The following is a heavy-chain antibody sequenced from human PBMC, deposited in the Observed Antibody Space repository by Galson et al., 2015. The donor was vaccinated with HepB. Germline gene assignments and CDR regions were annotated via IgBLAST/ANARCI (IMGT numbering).Heavy chain of an antibody. CDR2: INHSGST. J-gene: IGHJ2*01. CDR1: GGSFSGYY. V-gene: IGHV4-34*01. Sequence: SETLSLTCAVYGGSFSGYYWSWIRQPPGKGLEWIGEINHSGSTNYNPSLKSRVTISVDTSKNQFSLKLSSVTAADTAVYYCARGRSASVVVAATPGYFDLWGRGTLVTVSS. CDR3: ARGRSASVVVAATPGYFDL. D-gene: IGHD2-15*01.